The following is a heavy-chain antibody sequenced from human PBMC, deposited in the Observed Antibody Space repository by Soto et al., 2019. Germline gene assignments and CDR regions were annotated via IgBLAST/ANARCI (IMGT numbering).Heavy chain of an antibody. Sequence: QVQLQESGPGLVKPSGTLSLTCAVSGGSISSNNWWSWVRQPPGKGLEWIGEIFHSGSTHYSPSLKSRVTISVDKSQKYFSLNLTSVTAADTAVYYCARVYSGSYSDSWGQGTLVNVYS. CDR1: GGSISSNNW. J-gene: IGHJ4*02. CDR3: ARVYSGSYSDS. CDR2: IFHSGST. D-gene: IGHD1-26*01. V-gene: IGHV4-4*02.